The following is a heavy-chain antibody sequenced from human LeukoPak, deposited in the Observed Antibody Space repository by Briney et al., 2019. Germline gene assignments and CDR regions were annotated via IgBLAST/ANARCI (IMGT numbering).Heavy chain of an antibody. V-gene: IGHV4-59*08. CDR3: ARHGVGATKGAFDI. J-gene: IGHJ3*02. CDR2: IYYSGST. Sequence: PSETLSLTCTVSGGSISSYYWSWIRQPPGKGLEWIGYIYYSGSTNYNPSLRSRVTISVDTSKNQFSLKLSSVTAADTAVYYCARHGVGATKGAFDIWGQGTMVTVSS. CDR1: GGSISSYY. D-gene: IGHD1-26*01.